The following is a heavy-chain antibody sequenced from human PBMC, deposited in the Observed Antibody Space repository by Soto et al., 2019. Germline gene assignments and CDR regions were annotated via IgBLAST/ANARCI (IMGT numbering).Heavy chain of an antibody. Sequence: TSETLSLTCTVSGGSISSSSYYWGWIRQPPGKGLEWIGSIYYSGSTYYNPSLKSRVTISVDTSKNQFSLKLSSVTAADTAVYYCARQTIYCSGGSCYPGWFDPWGQGTLVTVSS. CDR1: GGSISSSSYY. D-gene: IGHD2-15*01. J-gene: IGHJ5*02. V-gene: IGHV4-39*01. CDR3: ARQTIYCSGGSCYPGWFDP. CDR2: IYYSGST.